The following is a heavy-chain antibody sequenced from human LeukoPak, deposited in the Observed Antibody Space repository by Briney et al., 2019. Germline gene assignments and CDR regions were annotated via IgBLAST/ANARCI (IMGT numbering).Heavy chain of an antibody. J-gene: IGHJ4*02. V-gene: IGHV4-34*01. CDR3: ARGRELSPPPFDY. CDR1: GGSFSGYY. CDR2: INHSGST. Sequence: ESSETLSLTCAVYGGSFSGYYWSWIRQPPGKGLEWIGEINHSGSTNYNPSLKSRVTISVDTSKNQFSLKLSSVTAADTAVYYCARGRELSPPPFDYWGQGTLVTVSS. D-gene: IGHD3-16*02.